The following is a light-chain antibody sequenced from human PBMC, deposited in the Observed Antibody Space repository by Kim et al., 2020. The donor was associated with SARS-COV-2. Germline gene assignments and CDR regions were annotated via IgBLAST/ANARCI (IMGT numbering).Light chain of an antibody. Sequence: DIQMTQSPSTLSASVGDRVTITCRASQSISSWLAWYQQKPGKAPNLLIYKASNLETGVPSRFSGSGYGTEFTLTISSLQPDDFATYYCQQYDTYQTFGQGTKVDIK. V-gene: IGKV1-5*03. CDR3: QQYDTYQT. J-gene: IGKJ1*01. CDR2: KAS. CDR1: QSISSW.